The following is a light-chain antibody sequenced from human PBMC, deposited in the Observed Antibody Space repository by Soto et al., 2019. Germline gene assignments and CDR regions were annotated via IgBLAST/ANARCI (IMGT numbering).Light chain of an antibody. CDR1: SSNIGSNY. Sequence: QAVVTQPPSASGTPGQRVTISCSGSSSNIGSNYVYWYQQLPGTAPKLLIYRNNQRPSGVPDRFSGSKSGTSASLAISGLRSEDEADYYCAAWDDSLSGHYVFGTGTKLT. V-gene: IGLV1-47*01. J-gene: IGLJ1*01. CDR3: AAWDDSLSGHYV. CDR2: RNN.